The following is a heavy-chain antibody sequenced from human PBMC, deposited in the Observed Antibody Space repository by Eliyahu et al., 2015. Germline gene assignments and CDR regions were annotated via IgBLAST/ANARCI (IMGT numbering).Heavy chain of an antibody. J-gene: IGHJ4*02. CDR1: SSYA. CDR2: ISYDGSNK. CDR3: ARDYYDSSGYPPGY. D-gene: IGHD3-22*01. Sequence: SSYAMHWVRQAPGKGLEWVAVISYDGSNKYYADSVKGRFTISRDNSKNTLYLQMNSLRAEDTAVYYCARDYYDSSGYPPGYWGQGTLVTVSS. V-gene: IGHV3-30-3*01.